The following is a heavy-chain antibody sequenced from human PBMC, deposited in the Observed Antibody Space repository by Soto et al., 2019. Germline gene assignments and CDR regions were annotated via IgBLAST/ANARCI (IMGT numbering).Heavy chain of an antibody. CDR2: ISYDGSNK. CDR3: ARDRCISTSCYAGRYYGMDV. V-gene: IGHV3-30-3*01. Sequence: QVQLVESGGGVVQPGRSLRLSCAASGFTFSSYAMHWVRQAPGKGLEWVAVISYDGSNKYYADSVKGRFTISRDNSKNTLYLQMNSLRAEDTAVYYCARDRCISTSCYAGRYYGMDVWGQGTTVTVSS. D-gene: IGHD2-2*01. J-gene: IGHJ6*02. CDR1: GFTFSSYA.